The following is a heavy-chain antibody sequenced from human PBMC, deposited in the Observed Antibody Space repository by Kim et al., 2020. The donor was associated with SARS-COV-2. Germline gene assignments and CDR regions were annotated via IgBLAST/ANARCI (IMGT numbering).Heavy chain of an antibody. V-gene: IGHV3-23*01. D-gene: IGHD4-17*01. CDR1: GFAFSGYV. CDR2: ISGSTAST. J-gene: IGHJ3*02. CDR3: AKSRRDYDDWEAFDI. Sequence: GGSLRRSCAASGFAFSGYVMSWVRQAPGKGLEWVSDISGSTASTYYADSVKGRFTISRDNSKNTLYLQMNSLRADDTAVYYCAKSRRDYDDWEAFDIWGQGTMVTVSS.